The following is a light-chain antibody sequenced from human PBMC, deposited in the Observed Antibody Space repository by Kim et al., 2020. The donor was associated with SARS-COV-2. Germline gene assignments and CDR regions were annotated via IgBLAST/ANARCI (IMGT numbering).Light chain of an antibody. J-gene: IGKJ2*01. CDR2: AAS. CDR1: QGVSNY. CDR3: QNYNSAPYT. V-gene: IGKV1-27*01. Sequence: DIQMTQSPSTLAASVGDRVTITCRASQGVSNYLAWYQQKPGKVPKLLIYAASALQAGVPSRFSGSGSGTEFTFTISSLQPEDFATYYCQNYNSAPYTFGPGTKLEIK.